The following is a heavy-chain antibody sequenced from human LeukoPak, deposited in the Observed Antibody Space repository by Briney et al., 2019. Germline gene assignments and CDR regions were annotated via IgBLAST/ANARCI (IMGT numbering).Heavy chain of an antibody. D-gene: IGHD3-22*01. Sequence: ASVKVSCKASGYTFTSYDINWVRQATGQGLEWMGWMNPNSGNTGYAQKFQGRVTMTRNTSISTAYVGLSSLRSEDTAVYYCARGRGYYDSSGYFRFDPWGQGTLVTVSS. CDR1: GYTFTSYD. J-gene: IGHJ5*02. CDR2: MNPNSGNT. V-gene: IGHV1-8*01. CDR3: ARGRGYYDSSGYFRFDP.